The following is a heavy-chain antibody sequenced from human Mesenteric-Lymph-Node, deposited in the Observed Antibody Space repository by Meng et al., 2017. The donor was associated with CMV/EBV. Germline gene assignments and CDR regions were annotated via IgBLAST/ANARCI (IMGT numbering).Heavy chain of an antibody. CDR1: AGSIPSSTDY. CDR2: IYYSGST. V-gene: IGHV4-39*01. Sequence: CSASAGSIPSSTDYWGWIRQPPGKDLECIGSIYYSGSTSYNPSLKSRVTISVDTSKNQFSLKLTSVTAADTAVYYCARRGDSLIFDYWGQGTLVTVSS. D-gene: IGHD2-21*01. J-gene: IGHJ4*02. CDR3: ARRGDSLIFDY.